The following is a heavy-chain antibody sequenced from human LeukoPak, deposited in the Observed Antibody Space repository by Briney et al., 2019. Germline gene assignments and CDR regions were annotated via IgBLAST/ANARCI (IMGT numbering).Heavy chain of an antibody. V-gene: IGHV3-30*18. J-gene: IGHJ4*02. Sequence: PGRSLRLSCAASGFTFSSYGMHWVRQAPGKGLEWVAVISYDGSNKYYADSVKGRFTISRDNSKNTLYLQMNSLRAEDTAVYYCAKLLSRNGSGSIDYWGQGTLVTVSS. CDR2: ISYDGSNK. D-gene: IGHD3-10*01. CDR1: GFTFSSYG. CDR3: AKLLSRNGSGSIDY.